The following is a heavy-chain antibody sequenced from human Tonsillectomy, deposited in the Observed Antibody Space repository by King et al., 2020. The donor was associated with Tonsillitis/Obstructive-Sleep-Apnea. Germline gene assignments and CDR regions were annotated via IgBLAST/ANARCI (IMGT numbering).Heavy chain of an antibody. J-gene: IGHJ6*03. CDR2: INTNTGHP. Sequence: QLVQSGSDLKKPGASVKVSCKASGYTFNNFAMNWVRQAPGQGLEWMGWINTNTGHPTFAPGFTGRFAFSLDTSLSTAYLEISSLKAEDTAVYYCARDRGGSNYMDVWGKGNPGHRLL. CDR3: ARDRGGSNYMDV. V-gene: IGHV7-4-1*02. D-gene: IGHD6-13*01. CDR1: GYTFNNFA.